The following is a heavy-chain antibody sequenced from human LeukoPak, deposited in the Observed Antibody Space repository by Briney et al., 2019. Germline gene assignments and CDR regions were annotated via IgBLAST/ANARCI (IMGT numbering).Heavy chain of an antibody. CDR1: GFTFRSYW. J-gene: IGHJ6*03. Sequence: PGGSLRLSCEASGFTFRSYWMSWVRQAPGKGLEWVANIKQDGSDKYYVDSVKGRFTISRDNAKNSLYLQMNSLRAEDTAVYYCARGHKDSSGYSSYYMDVWGKGTTVTVSS. CDR3: ARGHKDSSGYSSYYMDV. CDR2: IKQDGSDK. D-gene: IGHD3-22*01. V-gene: IGHV3-7*01.